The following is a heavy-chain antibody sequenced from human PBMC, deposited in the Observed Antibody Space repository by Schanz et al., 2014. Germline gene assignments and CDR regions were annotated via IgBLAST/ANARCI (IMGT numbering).Heavy chain of an antibody. CDR3: AKVWGSDYFYPFDY. D-gene: IGHD3-22*01. J-gene: IGHJ4*02. Sequence: EVQLVESGGGLVQPGGSLRLSCAASGFTFNNYDMNWVRLVPGKGLECVSGISGGGGSAYYADSGKGRFTISRDNSKNTLYLQMSSRRAEDTAVYYCAKVWGSDYFYPFDYWGQGTLVTVSS. CDR2: ISGGGGSA. CDR1: GFTFNNYD. V-gene: IGHV3-23*04.